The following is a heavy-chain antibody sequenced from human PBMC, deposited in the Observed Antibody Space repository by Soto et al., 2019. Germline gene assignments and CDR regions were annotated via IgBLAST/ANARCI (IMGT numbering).Heavy chain of an antibody. CDR2: IYYSGST. D-gene: IGHD5-12*01. J-gene: IGHJ4*02. CDR1: GCSIRSRVYY. V-gene: IGHV4-31*03. CDR3: ATRIVATETFDY. Sequence: SDPLSLTCIFSGCSIRSRVYYSRWIRQPPGKGLEWIGYIYYSGSTYYNPSLKSRVTISVDTSKNQFSLKLSSVTAADTAVYYCATRIVATETFDYRGQGPLVAVS.